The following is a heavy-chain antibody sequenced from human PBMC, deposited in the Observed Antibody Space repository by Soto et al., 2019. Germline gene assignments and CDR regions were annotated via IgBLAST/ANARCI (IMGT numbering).Heavy chain of an antibody. D-gene: IGHD1-26*01. CDR2: ISYDGSNK. J-gene: IGHJ3*02. V-gene: IGHV3-30-3*01. CDR3: ARDSYSGSYYSLFGAFDI. Sequence: VGSLRLSCAASGFTFISYPMHWVRQAPGKGLEWVAVISYDGSNKYYADSVKGRFTISRDNSKNTLYLQMNSLRAEDTAVYYCARDSYSGSYYSLFGAFDIWGQGTMVTVSS. CDR1: GFTFISYP.